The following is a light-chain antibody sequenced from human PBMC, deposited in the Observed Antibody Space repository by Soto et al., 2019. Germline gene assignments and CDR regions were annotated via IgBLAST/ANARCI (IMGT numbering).Light chain of an antibody. CDR2: GAS. CDR3: QQYGSSPRT. Sequence: EIVLTQSPGTLSLSTGERATLSCRASQSVSSSSLAWYQQKPGQAPRLLMYGASSRATGIPDRFSGGGSGTDFTLTISRLEPEDFAVYYCQQYGSSPRTFGQGTKVDIK. V-gene: IGKV3-20*01. J-gene: IGKJ1*01. CDR1: QSVSSSS.